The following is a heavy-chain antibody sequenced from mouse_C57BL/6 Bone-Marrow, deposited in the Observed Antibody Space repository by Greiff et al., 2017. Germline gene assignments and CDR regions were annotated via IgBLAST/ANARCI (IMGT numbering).Heavy chain of an antibody. CDR2: IDPSDSYT. CDR3: ARRITTVPFAY. Sequence: VKLVESGAELVKPGASVKLSCKASGYTFTSYWMQWVKQRPGQGLEWIGEIDPSDSYTNYNQKFKGKATLTVDTSSSTAYMQLSSLTSEDSAVYYCARRITTVPFAYWGQGTLVTVSA. D-gene: IGHD1-1*01. CDR1: GYTFTSYW. J-gene: IGHJ3*01. V-gene: IGHV1-50*01.